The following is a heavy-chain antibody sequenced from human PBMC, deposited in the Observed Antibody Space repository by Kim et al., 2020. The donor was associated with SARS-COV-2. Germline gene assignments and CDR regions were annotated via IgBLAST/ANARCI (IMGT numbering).Heavy chain of an antibody. Sequence: SETLSLTCTVSGGSVSRGSYYWSWIRQPPGKGLEWIGYMYYSGSTKYNPSLKSRVTISLDTSKNQFSLKLSSVTTADTAMYYCARALYDSSWYYFDVWGQGTLVTVSS. CDR3: ARALYDSSWYYFDV. CDR2: MYYSGST. D-gene: IGHD6-13*01. CDR1: GGSVSRGSYY. V-gene: IGHV4-61*01. J-gene: IGHJ4*02.